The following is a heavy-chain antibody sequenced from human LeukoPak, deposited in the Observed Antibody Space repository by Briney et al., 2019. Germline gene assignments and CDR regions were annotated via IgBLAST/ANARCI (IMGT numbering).Heavy chain of an antibody. CDR1: GFTFDDYT. Sequence: GGSLRLSCAASGFTFDDYTMHWVRQAPGKGLEWVSLISWDGGSTYYADSVKGRFTISRDNSKNSLYLQMNSLRTEDTALYYCARGGYSGYDYLDYWGQGTLVTVSS. V-gene: IGHV3-43*01. J-gene: IGHJ4*02. CDR2: ISWDGGST. CDR3: ARGGYSGYDYLDY. D-gene: IGHD5-12*01.